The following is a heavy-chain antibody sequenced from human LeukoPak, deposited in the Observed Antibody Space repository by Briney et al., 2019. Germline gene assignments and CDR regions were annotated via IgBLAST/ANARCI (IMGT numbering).Heavy chain of an antibody. V-gene: IGHV1-24*01. CDR2: FDPEDGET. CDR3: ATGPGVYFDY. J-gene: IGHJ4*02. CDR1: GYTLTELS. Sequence: AASVKVSCKVSGYTLTELSMHWVRQAPGKGLEWMGGFDPEDGETIYAQKFQGRVTMTEDTSTDTAYMELRSLRSEDTAVYYCATGPGVYFDYWGQGTLVTVSS.